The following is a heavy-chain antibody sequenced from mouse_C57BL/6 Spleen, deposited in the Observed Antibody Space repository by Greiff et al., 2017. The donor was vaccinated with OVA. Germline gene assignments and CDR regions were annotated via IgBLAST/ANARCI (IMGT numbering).Heavy chain of an antibody. CDR1: GFTFSSYA. J-gene: IGHJ1*03. V-gene: IGHV5-9-1*02. D-gene: IGHD4-1*01. CDR3: TRELGRHWYFDV. CDR2: ISSGGDYI. Sequence: EVKVVESGERLVKPGGSLKLSCAASGFTFSSYAMSWVRQTPEKRLEWVAYISSGGDYIYYADTVKGRFTISRDNARNTLYLQMSSLKSEDTAMYYCTRELGRHWYFDVWGTGSTVTVSS.